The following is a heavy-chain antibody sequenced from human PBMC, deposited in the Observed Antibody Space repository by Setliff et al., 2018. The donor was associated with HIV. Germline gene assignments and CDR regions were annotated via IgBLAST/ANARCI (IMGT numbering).Heavy chain of an antibody. J-gene: IGHJ3*02. Sequence: PSETLSLTCTVSGDSINTHYWSWIRQPPGKRLEWIGYIYYSGSTNYNPSLKSRVTISVDTSKNQFSLKLTSVTAADTAVYYCARDRPRSSWYFNAFDIWGQGTMVTVSS. CDR2: IYYSGST. CDR3: ARDRPRSSWYFNAFDI. V-gene: IGHV4-59*11. D-gene: IGHD6-13*01. CDR1: GDSINTHY.